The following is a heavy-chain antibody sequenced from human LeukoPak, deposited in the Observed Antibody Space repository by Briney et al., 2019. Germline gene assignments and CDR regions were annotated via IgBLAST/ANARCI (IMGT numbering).Heavy chain of an antibody. D-gene: IGHD6-19*01. CDR1: GFTFSSYG. CDR2: ISYDGSNK. Sequence: PGRSLRLSCAASGFTFSSYGMHWVRQAPVKGLEWVAVISYDGSNKYYADSVKGRFTISRDNSKNTLYLQMNSLRAEDTAVYYCAKDRGYSSGWPTYYFDYWGQGTLVTVSS. V-gene: IGHV3-30*18. J-gene: IGHJ4*02. CDR3: AKDRGYSSGWPTYYFDY.